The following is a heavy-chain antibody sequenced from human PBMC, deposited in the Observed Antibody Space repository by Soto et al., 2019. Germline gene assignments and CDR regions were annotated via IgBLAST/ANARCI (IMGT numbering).Heavy chain of an antibody. CDR3: AKEKSTKLRKEVKLEYYYGMDV. Sequence: QVQLVESGGGVVQPGRSLRLSCAASGFTFSSYGMHWVRQAPGKGLEWVAVISYDGSNKYYADSVKGRFTISRDNSKNTLYLQMNSLRAEDTAVYYCAKEKSTKLRKEVKLEYYYGMDVWGQGTTVTVSS. CDR2: ISYDGSNK. J-gene: IGHJ6*02. V-gene: IGHV3-30*18. D-gene: IGHD1-1*01. CDR1: GFTFSSYG.